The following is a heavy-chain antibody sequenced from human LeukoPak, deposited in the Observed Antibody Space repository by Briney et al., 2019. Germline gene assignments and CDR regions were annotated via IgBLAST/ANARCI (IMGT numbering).Heavy chain of an antibody. D-gene: IGHD6-13*01. Sequence: PGRSLRLSCAASGFTFSSYGMNWVRQAPGKGLEWVAVISYDGSSNYYADSVKGRFTISRDNSKNTLYLQMNSLRAEDTAVYYCARADRRRPPYSSSWYSENIFDYWGQGTLVTVSS. CDR3: ARADRRRPPYSSSWYSENIFDY. J-gene: IGHJ4*02. CDR1: GFTFSSYG. CDR2: ISYDGSSN. V-gene: IGHV3-30*03.